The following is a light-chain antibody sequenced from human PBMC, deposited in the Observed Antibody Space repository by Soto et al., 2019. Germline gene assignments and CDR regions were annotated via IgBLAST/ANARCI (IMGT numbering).Light chain of an antibody. Sequence: PGERATLSCRASQRVSSSLAWYHQKPGQTPRLLIYDASNRATGIPARFNGSGSGTDFTLTVSSLEPEDFAVYYCQQRSNWPLTFWGEINVEIK. CDR2: DAS. J-gene: IGKJ4*01. CDR1: QRVSSS. CDR3: QQRSNWPLT. V-gene: IGKV3-11*01.